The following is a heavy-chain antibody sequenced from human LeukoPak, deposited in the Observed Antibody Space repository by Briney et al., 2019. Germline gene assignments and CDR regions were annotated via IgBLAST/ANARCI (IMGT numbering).Heavy chain of an antibody. D-gene: IGHD1-26*01. CDR1: GGSFSGYY. Sequence: SETLSLTCAVYGGSFSGYYWSWIRQPPGKGLEWIGEINHSGSINYNPSLKSRVTISVDTSKNQFSLKLSSVTAADTAVYYCARDSKPSGSYSRDAFDIWGQGTMVTVSS. J-gene: IGHJ3*02. CDR2: INHSGSI. CDR3: ARDSKPSGSYSRDAFDI. V-gene: IGHV4-34*01.